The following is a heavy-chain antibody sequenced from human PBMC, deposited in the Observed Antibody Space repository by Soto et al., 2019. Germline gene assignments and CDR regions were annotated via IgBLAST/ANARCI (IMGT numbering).Heavy chain of an antibody. V-gene: IGHV3-23*01. Sequence: GGSLRLSCAASGFTFSSYAMSWVRQAPGKGLEWVSAISGSGGSTYYADSVKGRFTISRDNSKNTLYLQMNSLRAEDTAVYYCAKDSYDSSGYYYGSYYYYGMDVWGQGTTVTVS. CDR2: ISGSGGST. D-gene: IGHD3-22*01. CDR3: AKDSYDSSGYYYGSYYYYGMDV. J-gene: IGHJ6*02. CDR1: GFTFSSYA.